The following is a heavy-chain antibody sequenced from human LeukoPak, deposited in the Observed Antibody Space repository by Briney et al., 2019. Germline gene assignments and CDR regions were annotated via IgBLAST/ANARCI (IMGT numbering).Heavy chain of an antibody. CDR1: GGSISSSSYY. Sequence: SETLSLTCTVSGGSISSSSYYWGWLRQPPGKGLEWIGSIYYSGSTYYNPSLKRGVTISVDTSKNQFSLKLSSVTAADTAVYYCARYPGFYYYMDVWGKGTTVTVSS. CDR2: IYYSGST. V-gene: IGHV4-39*07. CDR3: ARYPGFYYYMDV. J-gene: IGHJ6*03.